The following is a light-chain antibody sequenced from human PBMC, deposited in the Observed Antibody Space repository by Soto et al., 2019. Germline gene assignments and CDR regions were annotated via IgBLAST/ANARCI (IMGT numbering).Light chain of an antibody. CDR1: SGSIASNY. Sequence: NFMLTQPHSVSESPGKTVTISCTRSSGSIASNYVQWYQQRPGSAPTTVIYEDNQRPSGVPDRFSGSIDSSSNSASLTISGLKTEDEADYYCQSYDSSTRYVFRTGTKLTVL. V-gene: IGLV6-57*03. J-gene: IGLJ1*01. CDR2: EDN. CDR3: QSYDSSTRYV.